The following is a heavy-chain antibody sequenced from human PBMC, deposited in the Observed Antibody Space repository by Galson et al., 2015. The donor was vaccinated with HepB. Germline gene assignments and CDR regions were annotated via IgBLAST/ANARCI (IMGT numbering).Heavy chain of an antibody. CDR2: INPNSGGT. Sequence: SVKVSCKASGYTFTGYYMHWVRQAPGQGLEWMGRINPNSGGTNYAQKFQGRVTMTRDTSISTAYMELSRLRSDDTAVYYCAREPAGTGSGAFDIWGQGTMVTVSS. D-gene: IGHD6-13*01. CDR3: AREPAGTGSGAFDI. J-gene: IGHJ3*02. V-gene: IGHV1-2*06. CDR1: GYTFTGYY.